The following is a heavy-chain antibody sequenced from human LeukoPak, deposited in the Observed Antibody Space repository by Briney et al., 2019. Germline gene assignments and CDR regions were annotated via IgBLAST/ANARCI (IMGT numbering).Heavy chain of an antibody. CDR1: GFTFSSYS. V-gene: IGHV3-21*01. D-gene: IGHD6-13*01. J-gene: IGHJ4*02. Sequence: PGGSLRLSCAASGFTFSSYSMNWVRQAPGKGLEWVSSISSSSSYIYYADSVKGRFTISRDNAKNSLYLQMNGLRAEDTAVYYCARGSIAAAGADYWGQGTLVTVSS. CDR2: ISSSSSYI. CDR3: ARGSIAAAGADY.